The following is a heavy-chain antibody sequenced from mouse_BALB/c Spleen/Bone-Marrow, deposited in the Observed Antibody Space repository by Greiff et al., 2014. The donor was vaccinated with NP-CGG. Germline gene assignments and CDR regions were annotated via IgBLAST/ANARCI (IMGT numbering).Heavy chain of an antibody. V-gene: IGHV2-9*02. Sequence: VQRVESGPGLVAPSQSLSITCTASGFSLTSYGVHWVRQPPGKGLEWLGVIWAGGSTNYNSTLMSRLTISKDNSKSQVFLKMNSLQTDDTAMYYCARYYYGFLDYWGQGTTLTVSS. D-gene: IGHD1-2*01. CDR2: IWAGGST. CDR1: GFSLTSYG. CDR3: ARYYYGFLDY. J-gene: IGHJ2*01.